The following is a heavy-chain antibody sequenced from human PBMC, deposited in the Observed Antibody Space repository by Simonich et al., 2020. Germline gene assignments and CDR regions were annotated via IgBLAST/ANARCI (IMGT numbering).Heavy chain of an antibody. CDR2: ISSSSSYI. CDR3: ASNSGEGY. J-gene: IGHJ4*02. V-gene: IGHV3-21*01. Sequence: EVQLVESGGGLVKPGGSLRLSCAASGFTFSSYSMNWVRQAPGKGVGGVSSISSSSSYIYYADSVKGRFTISRDNAKNSLYLQMNSLRAEDTAVYYCASNSGEGYWGQGTLVTVSS. CDR1: GFTFSSYS. D-gene: IGHD7-27*01.